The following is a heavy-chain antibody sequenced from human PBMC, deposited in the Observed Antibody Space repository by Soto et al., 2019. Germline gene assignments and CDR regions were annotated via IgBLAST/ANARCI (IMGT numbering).Heavy chain of an antibody. V-gene: IGHV4-39*01. J-gene: IGHJ4*02. Sequence: SETLSLTCTVSGGSISSSSYYWGWIRQPPGKGLEWIGSIYYSGSTYYNPSLKSRVTISVDTSKNQFSLKLSSVTAADTAVYFCAGNIGYCVTTTCHKPSDYWGQGTLVTVSS. D-gene: IGHD2-2*02. CDR2: IYYSGST. CDR3: AGNIGYCVTTTCHKPSDY. CDR1: GGSISSSSYY.